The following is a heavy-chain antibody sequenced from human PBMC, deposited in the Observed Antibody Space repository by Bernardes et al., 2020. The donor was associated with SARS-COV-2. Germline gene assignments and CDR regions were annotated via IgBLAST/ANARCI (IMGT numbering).Heavy chain of an antibody. CDR1: GFTFSSYS. CDR2: ISSSSTYI. CDR3: ARDQFIAVAGTKPNWFDP. D-gene: IGHD6-19*01. Sequence: GGSLRLSCAASGFTFSSYSMNWVRQAPGKGLEWVSSISSSSTYIYYADSVRGRFTISRDNTKNSLYLQMNSLRVEDTAVYYCARDQFIAVAGTKPNWFDPWGQGTLVTVSS. V-gene: IGHV3-21*01. J-gene: IGHJ5*02.